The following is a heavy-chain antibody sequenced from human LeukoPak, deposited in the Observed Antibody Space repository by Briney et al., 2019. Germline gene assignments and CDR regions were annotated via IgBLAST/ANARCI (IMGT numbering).Heavy chain of an antibody. D-gene: IGHD3-16*01. CDR3: ARDMIILQS. V-gene: IGHV3-7*04. CDR2: IKQDGSEK. CDR1: GFTFSSYE. Sequence: PGGSLRLSCAASGFTFSSYEMTWVRQAPGKGLEWVANIKQDGSEKYYVDSVKGRFTISRDNAKKSLYLQMNSLRAEDTAVYFCARDMIILQSWGQGTLVTVSS. J-gene: IGHJ5*02.